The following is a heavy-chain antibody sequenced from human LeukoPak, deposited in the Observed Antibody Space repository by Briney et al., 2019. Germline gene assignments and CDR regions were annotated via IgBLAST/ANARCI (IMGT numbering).Heavy chain of an antibody. CDR2: ISYDGSNK. CDR1: GFTFSSYA. V-gene: IGHV3-30-3*02. D-gene: IGHD3-22*01. Sequence: PGGSLRLSCAASGFTFSSYAMHWVRQAPGKGLEWVAVISYDGSNKYYADSVKGRFTISRDNSKNTLYLQMNSLRAEDTALYYCAKDIGGGRVVITLGFDYWGQGTLVTVSS. CDR3: AKDIGGGRVVITLGFDY. J-gene: IGHJ4*02.